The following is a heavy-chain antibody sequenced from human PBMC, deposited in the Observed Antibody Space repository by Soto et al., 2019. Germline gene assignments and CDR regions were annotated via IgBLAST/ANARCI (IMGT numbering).Heavy chain of an antibody. CDR3: ARDRVHATQFDY. CDR1: GGSFSSYY. V-gene: IGHV4-59*01. CDR2: IYYMGRT. D-gene: IGHD2-15*01. Sequence: SETLSLTCAVYGGSFSSYYWSWIRQPPGKGLEWIGYIYYMGRTNYNSSLKSRVTISIDTSKNQFSLKLSSATASDTAIFFCARDRVHATQFDYSGQGATVPVSS. J-gene: IGHJ4*02.